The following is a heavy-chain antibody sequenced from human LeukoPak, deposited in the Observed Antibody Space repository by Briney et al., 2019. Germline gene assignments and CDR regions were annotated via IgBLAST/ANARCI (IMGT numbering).Heavy chain of an antibody. Sequence: ASVKVSCKASGGTFSSYAISWVRQAPGQGLEWMGRTIPILGIANYAQKFQGRVTITADKSTSTAYMELSSLRSEDTAVYYCASAARTHDAFDIWGQGTMVTVSS. J-gene: IGHJ3*02. CDR2: TIPILGIA. V-gene: IGHV1-69*04. D-gene: IGHD1-14*01. CDR3: ASAARTHDAFDI. CDR1: GGTFSSYA.